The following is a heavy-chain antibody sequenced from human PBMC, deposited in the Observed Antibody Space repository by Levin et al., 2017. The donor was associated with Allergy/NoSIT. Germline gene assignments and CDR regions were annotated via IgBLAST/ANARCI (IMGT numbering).Heavy chain of an antibody. CDR3: ATGGYCSGGSCYSPGYFEY. D-gene: IGHD2-15*01. V-gene: IGHV3-9*01. CDR2: ISWNSGAV. CDR1: GFSFDDYV. J-gene: IGHJ4*02. Sequence: GGSLRLSCATSGFSFDDYVMHWVRQAPGKGLEWVSSISWNSGAVAYGDSVKGRFSISRDNAKNSLYLQMNSLRTEDTALYYCATGGYCSGGSCYSPGYFEYWGQGTLVTVSS.